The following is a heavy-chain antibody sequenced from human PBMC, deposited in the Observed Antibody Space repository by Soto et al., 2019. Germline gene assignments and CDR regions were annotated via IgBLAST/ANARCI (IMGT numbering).Heavy chain of an antibody. V-gene: IGHV4-31*03. J-gene: IGHJ5*02. D-gene: IGHD3-10*01. CDR1: GGSISSGGYY. CDR2: IYYIRST. CDR3: ASGSGSYYSWFDP. Sequence: QVQLQESGPGLVKPSQTLSLTCTVSGGSISSGGYYWSWIRQHPGKGLEWIGYIYYIRSTYYNPSLKSRVTISVDTSKNQFSLKLSSVTAADTAWYYCASGSGSYYSWFDPWGQGTLVTVSS.